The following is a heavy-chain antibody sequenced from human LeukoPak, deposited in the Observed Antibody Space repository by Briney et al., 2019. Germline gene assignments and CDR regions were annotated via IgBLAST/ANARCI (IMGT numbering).Heavy chain of an antibody. V-gene: IGHV4-61*01. CDR1: GGSISSGSYY. CDR2: MYNSGST. CDR3: ARGTLRYFDY. D-gene: IGHD3-9*01. J-gene: IGHJ4*02. Sequence: SETLSLTCTVSGGSISSGSYYWSWIRQPPGKGLEWIGYMYNSGSTNYNPSLKSRVTISVDTSKNQFSLKLSSVTAADTAVYYCARGTLRYFDYWGQGTLVTVSS.